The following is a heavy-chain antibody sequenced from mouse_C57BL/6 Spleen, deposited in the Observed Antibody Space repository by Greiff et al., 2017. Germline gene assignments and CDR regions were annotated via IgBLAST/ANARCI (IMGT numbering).Heavy chain of an antibody. CDR1: GYAFSSYW. CDR2: IYPGDGDT. Sequence: QVQLQQSGAELVKPGASVKISCKASGYAFSSYWMNWVKQRPGKGLEWIGQIYPGDGDTNYNGKFKGKATLTADKSSSTAYMQLSSLTSEDSAVYFCAREGGWSPNWSWLAYWGQGTLVTVSA. V-gene: IGHV1-80*01. CDR3: AREGGWSPNWSWLAY. J-gene: IGHJ3*01. D-gene: IGHD4-1*01.